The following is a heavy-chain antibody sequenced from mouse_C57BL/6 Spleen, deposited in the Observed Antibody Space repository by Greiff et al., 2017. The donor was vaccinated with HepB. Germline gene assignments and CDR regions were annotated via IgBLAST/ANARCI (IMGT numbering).Heavy chain of an antibody. CDR3: ARGGTTVVPFAY. J-gene: IGHJ3*01. Sequence: EVKLMESGPELVKPGDSVKISCKASGYSFTGYFMNWVMQSHGKSLEWIGRINPYNGDTFYNQKFKGKATLTVDKSSSTAHMELRSLTSEDSAVYYCARGGTTVVPFAYWGQGTLVTVSA. CDR2: INPYNGDT. V-gene: IGHV1-20*01. D-gene: IGHD1-1*01. CDR1: GYSFTGYF.